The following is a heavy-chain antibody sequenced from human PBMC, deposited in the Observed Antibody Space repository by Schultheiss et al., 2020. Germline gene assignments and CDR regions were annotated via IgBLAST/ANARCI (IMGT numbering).Heavy chain of an antibody. CDR3: ARGGTHYGDYEYYYYYGMDV. V-gene: IGHV4-59*01. CDR1: GGSISSYY. D-gene: IGHD4-17*01. CDR2: IYYSGST. Sequence: GSLRLSCTVSGGSISSYYWSWIRQPPGKGLEWIGYIYYSGSTNYNPSLKSRVTISVDTSKNQFSLKLSSVTAADTAVYYCARGGTHYGDYEYYYYYGMDVWGQGTTVTVSS. J-gene: IGHJ6*02.